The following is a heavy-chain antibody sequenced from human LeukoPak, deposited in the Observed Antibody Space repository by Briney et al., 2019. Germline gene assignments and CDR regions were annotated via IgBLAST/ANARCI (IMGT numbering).Heavy chain of an antibody. J-gene: IGHJ5*02. D-gene: IGHD3-22*01. Sequence: PGGSLRLSCAASGFTFSTYSMNWVRQAPGKGLEWVAVIAYDGGNKYYADSVKGRFTISRDNSKNTLFLQMNSLRAEDTAVYYCARDSSPWYYYDRSGSNGFDPWGQGTLVTVSS. CDR3: ARDSSPWYYYDRSGSNGFDP. CDR2: IAYDGGNK. V-gene: IGHV3-30*03. CDR1: GFTFSTYS.